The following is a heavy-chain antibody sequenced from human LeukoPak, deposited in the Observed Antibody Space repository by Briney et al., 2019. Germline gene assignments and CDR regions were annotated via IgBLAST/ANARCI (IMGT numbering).Heavy chain of an antibody. CDR3: ARDYSSTSGKHAFDI. CDR1: GFTFISYD. CDR2: ISSSSSSL. J-gene: IGHJ3*02. Sequence: PGGSLRLSCAASGFTFISYDMNWVRQAPGKGLEWVSYISSSSSSLYHADSVKGRFTISRDNAKNSLYLQMNSLRAEDTAVYYCARDYSSTSGKHAFDIWGQGTTVTVSS. D-gene: IGHD6-13*01. V-gene: IGHV3-48*01.